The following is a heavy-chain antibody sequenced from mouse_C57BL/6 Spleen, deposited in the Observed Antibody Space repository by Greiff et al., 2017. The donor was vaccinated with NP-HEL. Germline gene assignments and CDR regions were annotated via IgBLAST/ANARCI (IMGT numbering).Heavy chain of an antibody. CDR1: GYTFTSYW. Sequence: QVQLQQPGAELVKPGASVKMSCKASGYTFTSYWITWVKQRPGQGLEWIGDIYPGSGSTNYNEKFKSKATLTVDTSSSTAYMQLSSLTSEDSAVYYCASGDYYGSSLYYFDYWGQGTTLTVSS. J-gene: IGHJ2*01. CDR2: IYPGSGST. D-gene: IGHD1-1*01. CDR3: ASGDYYGSSLYYFDY. V-gene: IGHV1-55*01.